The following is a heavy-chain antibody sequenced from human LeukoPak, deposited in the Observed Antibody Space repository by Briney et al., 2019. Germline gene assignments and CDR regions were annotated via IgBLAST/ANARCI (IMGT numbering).Heavy chain of an antibody. Sequence: PSETLSLTCSVSGGSISSSYYWGWIRQPPGKGLEWIGSIYYSGSTYYNPSLKSRVTISVDTSKNQFSLKLSSVTAADTAVYYCARSSGTRLYYYYYYGMDVWGQGTTVTVSS. D-gene: IGHD1-1*01. CDR2: IYYSGST. CDR1: GGSISSSYY. V-gene: IGHV4-39*01. J-gene: IGHJ6*02. CDR3: ARSSGTRLYYYYYYGMDV.